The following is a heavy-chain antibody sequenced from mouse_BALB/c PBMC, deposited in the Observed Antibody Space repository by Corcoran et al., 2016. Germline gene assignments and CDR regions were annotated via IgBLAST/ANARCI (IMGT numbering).Heavy chain of an antibody. CDR2: IDPANGNT. V-gene: IGHV14-3*02. CDR1: GFNIKDTY. J-gene: IGHJ1*01. CDR3: ARGDWYFDV. Sequence: EVQLQQSGAELVKPGASVKLSCTASGFNIKDTYMHWVKQRPEQALEWIGRIDPANGNTKYDPKFQGKATITADTSSNTAYLQLSRLTSEDTAVYYCARGDWYFDVWGAATTVTVSS.